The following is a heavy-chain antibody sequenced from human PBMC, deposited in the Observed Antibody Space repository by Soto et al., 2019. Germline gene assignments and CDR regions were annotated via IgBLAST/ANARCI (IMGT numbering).Heavy chain of an antibody. D-gene: IGHD3-16*01. J-gene: IGHJ4*02. Sequence: SDTLSLTCTVSGGSISSYYWSWIRQPPGKGLEWIGYIYYSGSTNYNPSLKSRVTISVDTSKNQLSLKLSSVTAADTAVYYCATRNGYYFDSLGQGTPVTVS. CDR1: GGSISSYY. CDR2: IYYSGST. V-gene: IGHV4-59*08. CDR3: ATRNGYYFDS.